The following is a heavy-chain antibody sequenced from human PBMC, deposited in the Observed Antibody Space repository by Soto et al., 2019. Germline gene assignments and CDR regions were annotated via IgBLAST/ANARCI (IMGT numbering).Heavy chain of an antibody. D-gene: IGHD3-22*01. Sequence: SGGGLVQPGRSLRLSCAASGFTFDDYAMHWVRQVPGKGLEWISGISWNSGDIGYADSVKGRFTISRDNAKNSLYLQMNSLRPEDTALYYCAKGTGAYYDTSADDYWGQGTLVTVSS. CDR1: GFTFDDYA. J-gene: IGHJ4*02. CDR2: ISWNSGDI. V-gene: IGHV3-9*01. CDR3: AKGTGAYYDTSADDY.